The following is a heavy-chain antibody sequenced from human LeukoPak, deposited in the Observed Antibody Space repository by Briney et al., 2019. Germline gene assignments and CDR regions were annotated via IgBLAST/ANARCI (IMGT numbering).Heavy chain of an antibody. V-gene: IGHV4-59*01. CDR3: ARGGIRFDP. CDR2: IYYSGST. J-gene: IGHJ5*02. Sequence: SETLSLTCTVSGGSISSYYWSWIRQPPGKGLEWIGFIYYSGSTNYNPSLKSRVTISVDTSKNQLSLKLSSVTAADTAVYYCARGGIRFDPWGQGTLVTVSS. D-gene: IGHD2-15*01. CDR1: GGSISSYY.